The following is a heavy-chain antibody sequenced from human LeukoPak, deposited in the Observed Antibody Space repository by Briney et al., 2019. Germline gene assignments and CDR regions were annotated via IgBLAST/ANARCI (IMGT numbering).Heavy chain of an antibody. J-gene: IGHJ4*02. D-gene: IGHD6-19*01. CDR3: ARGSSVGGTLFHQD. CDR2: VDTSGKT. CDR1: GGSISGGHYS. V-gene: IGHV4-61*02. Sequence: SETLSLTCAVSGGSISGGHYSWTWIRQPAGKGLEWIGCVDTSGKTNYNPSVKSRVTMSLDTSKNQFSVNLTSVTAADTGSYYCARGSSVGGTLFHQDWGQGTLVSVSS.